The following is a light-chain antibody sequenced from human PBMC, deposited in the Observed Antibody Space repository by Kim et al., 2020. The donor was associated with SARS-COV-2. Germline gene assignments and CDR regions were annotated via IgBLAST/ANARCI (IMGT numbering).Light chain of an antibody. V-gene: IGKV3-11*01. CDR1: QSRSSY. CDR2: DAS. CDR3: QHRSDWPNT. J-gene: IGKJ2*01. Sequence: SLSPGDRPTRPCRASQSRSSYVAYYQQKPGQAPRLLIYDASNGATSIPARCSGSGARTDFTLTITSLEPEDFAVYYCQHRSDWPNTFGQGTKLEI.